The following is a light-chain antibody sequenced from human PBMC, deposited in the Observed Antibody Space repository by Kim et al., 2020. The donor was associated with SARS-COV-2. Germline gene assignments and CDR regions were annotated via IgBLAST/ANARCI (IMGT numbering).Light chain of an antibody. Sequence: ETVLTQSPGTLSLSPGERATLSCRASQSVSSRYLAWYQQKPGQAPRLLIYAASSRATGIPDRFSGSGSGTDFTLTISRLEPEDFAVYYCQQHDNSPSWTFGQGTKVDI. CDR2: AAS. J-gene: IGKJ1*01. CDR1: QSVSSRY. CDR3: QQHDNSPSWT. V-gene: IGKV3-20*01.